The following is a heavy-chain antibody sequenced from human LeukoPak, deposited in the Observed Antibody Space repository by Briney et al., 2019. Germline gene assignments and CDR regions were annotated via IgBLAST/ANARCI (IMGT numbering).Heavy chain of an antibody. J-gene: IGHJ3*02. Sequence: GALRLSCAPAGVTFSAYTVSVVLHTPEEGLEWVSYLSSDSSTIYYAQSVKGRFTISRDNAKHSLYLELNSLRAEDTAVYYCARNFDIWGQGTMATVYS. CDR3: ARNFDI. CDR2: LSSDSSTI. V-gene: IGHV3-48*01. CDR1: GVTFSAYT.